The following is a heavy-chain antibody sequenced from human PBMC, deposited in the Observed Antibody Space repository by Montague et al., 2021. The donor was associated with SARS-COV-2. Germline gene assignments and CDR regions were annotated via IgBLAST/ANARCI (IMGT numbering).Heavy chain of an antibody. Sequence: SLRLSCAASGFTFSSYAMHWVRQAPGKGLEWVAVLSYDGNNKYYADSVKGRFTISRDNSKNTLYLQMNSLRAEDTAVYYCASEDIVVVMGAFDIWGQGTMVTVSS. CDR2: LSYDGNNK. CDR3: ASEDIVVVMGAFDI. CDR1: GFTFSSYA. J-gene: IGHJ3*02. D-gene: IGHD2-2*01. V-gene: IGHV3-30*04.